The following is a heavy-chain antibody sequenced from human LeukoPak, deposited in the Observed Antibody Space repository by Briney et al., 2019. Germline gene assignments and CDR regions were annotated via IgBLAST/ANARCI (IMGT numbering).Heavy chain of an antibody. CDR2: ISYDGSNK. V-gene: IGHV3-30-3*01. Sequence: GGSLRLSCAASGFTFSSYAMHWVRQAPGKGLEWVAVISYDGSNKYYADSVKGRFTISRDNSKNTLYLQMNSLRAEDTAVYYCARGRGEYFDYWGQGTLVTVSS. D-gene: IGHD3-10*01. J-gene: IGHJ4*02. CDR1: GFTFSSYA. CDR3: ARGRGEYFDY.